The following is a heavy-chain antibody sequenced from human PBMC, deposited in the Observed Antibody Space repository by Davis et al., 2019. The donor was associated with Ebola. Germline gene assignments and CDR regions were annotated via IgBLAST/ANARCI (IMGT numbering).Heavy chain of an antibody. Sequence: PSETLSLTCAVYGGSFSGYYWSWIRQPPGEGLEWIGEINHSGSTNYNPSLESRVTMSVDTSKNHFSLKVTSVTAADTAIYYCARGSHFYESKGLDYWGQGALVTVSS. J-gene: IGHJ4*02. CDR2: INHSGST. V-gene: IGHV4-34*01. D-gene: IGHD5/OR15-5a*01. CDR1: GGSFSGYY. CDR3: ARGSHFYESKGLDY.